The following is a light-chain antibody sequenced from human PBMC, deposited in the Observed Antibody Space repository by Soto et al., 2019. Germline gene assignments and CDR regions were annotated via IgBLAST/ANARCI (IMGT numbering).Light chain of an antibody. J-gene: IGKJ4*01. V-gene: IGKV1-27*01. CDR1: RGISNY. Sequence: DFQMTQSPSSLSASVGDRVTITCRASRGISNYLAWYQQKPGQAPKLLIFAASTLQSGVPSRFSGSGSVTVFTLTISSLRPEDAATYYCQKYNIVPPTFGEGTKVQIK. CDR3: QKYNIVPPT. CDR2: AAS.